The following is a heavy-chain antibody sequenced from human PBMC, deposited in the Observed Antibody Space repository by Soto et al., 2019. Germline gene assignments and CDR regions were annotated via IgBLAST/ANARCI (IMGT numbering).Heavy chain of an antibody. J-gene: IGHJ3*02. D-gene: IGHD3-22*01. CDR3: ARDSRSADSSGYYYAFDI. CDR1: GYTFTSYG. Sequence: ASVKVSCKASGYTFTSYGISWVRQAPGQGLEWMGWISAYNGNTNYVQKLQGRVTMTTDTSTSTAYMELRSLRSDDTAVYYCARDSRSADSSGYYYAFDIWGQGTMVTVSS. CDR2: ISAYNGNT. V-gene: IGHV1-18*01.